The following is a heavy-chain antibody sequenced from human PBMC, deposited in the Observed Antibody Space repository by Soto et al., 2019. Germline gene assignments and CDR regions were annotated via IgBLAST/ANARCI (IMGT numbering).Heavy chain of an antibody. V-gene: IGHV3-30*18. CDR1: GFTFSSYG. Sequence: QVQLVESGGGVVQPGRSLRLSCAASGFTFSSYGMHWVRQAPGKGLEWVAVISYDGSNKYYADSVKGRFTISRDNSKNTLYLQMNSLRAEDTAVYYCAKDRSNYYDSSGYYSGYGMDVW. CDR3: AKDRSNYYDSSGYYSGYGMDV. J-gene: IGHJ6*01. CDR2: ISYDGSNK. D-gene: IGHD3-22*01.